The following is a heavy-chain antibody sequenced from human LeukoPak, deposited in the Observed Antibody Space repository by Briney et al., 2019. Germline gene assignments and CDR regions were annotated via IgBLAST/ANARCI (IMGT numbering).Heavy chain of an antibody. CDR1: GGSISSGSYY. J-gene: IGHJ3*02. CDR3: ARHAEYFDILTGSREDAFDI. CDR2: IYTSRNT. V-gene: IGHV4-61*02. Sequence: SQTLSLTCTVSGGSISSGSYYWHWIRQPAGKGLEWIGRIYTSRNTNYNPSLKTRVTISVDTSKNQFSLKLSSVTAADTAIYFCARHAEYFDILTGSREDAFDIWGQGTMVTVSS. D-gene: IGHD3-9*01.